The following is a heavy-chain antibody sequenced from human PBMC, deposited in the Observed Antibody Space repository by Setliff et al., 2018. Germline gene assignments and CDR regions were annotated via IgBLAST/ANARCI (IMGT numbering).Heavy chain of an antibody. Sequence: GASVKVSCKASGYTFTSFQINWVRQAPGQGLEWMGWISAYNGKTKYAQKFQGRVTMTTDTSTNTAYMEVRTLKSDGTAVYYCARGGVAAAGRKGVFEYWGQGTLVTVSS. CDR1: GYTFTSFQ. V-gene: IGHV1-18*01. J-gene: IGHJ4*02. CDR3: ARGGVAAAGRKGVFEY. D-gene: IGHD6-13*01. CDR2: ISAYNGKT.